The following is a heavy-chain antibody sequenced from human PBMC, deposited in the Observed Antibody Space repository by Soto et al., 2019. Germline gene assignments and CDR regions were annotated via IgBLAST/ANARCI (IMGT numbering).Heavy chain of an antibody. J-gene: IGHJ6*02. V-gene: IGHV4-30-2*01. Sequence: PSETLSLTCAVSGGSISSGGYSWSWIRQPPGKGLEWIGYIYHSGSTYYNLSLKSRVTISVDRSKNQFSLKLSSVTAADTAVYYCATAAAGTAYGMDVWGQGTTVTVS. D-gene: IGHD6-13*01. CDR2: IYHSGST. CDR3: ATAAAGTAYGMDV. CDR1: GGSISSGGYS.